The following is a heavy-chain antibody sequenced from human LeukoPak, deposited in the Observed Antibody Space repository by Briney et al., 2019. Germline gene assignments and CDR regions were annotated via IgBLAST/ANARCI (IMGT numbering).Heavy chain of an antibody. CDR2: IYSGGST. CDR3: AKSGYSYGYFFYYYYMDV. CDR1: GFTVSSNY. Sequence: PGGSLRLSCAASGFTVSSNYMSWVRQAPGKGLEWVSVIYSGGSTDYADSVKGRFTISRDNSKNTLYLQMNSLRAEDTAVYYCAKSGYSYGYFFYYYYMDVWGKGTTVTVSS. D-gene: IGHD5-18*01. V-gene: IGHV3-53*05. J-gene: IGHJ6*03.